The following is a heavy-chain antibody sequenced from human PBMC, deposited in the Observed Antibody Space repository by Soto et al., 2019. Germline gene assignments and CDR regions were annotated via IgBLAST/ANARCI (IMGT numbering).Heavy chain of an antibody. CDR1: GGTFSSYA. Sequence: SVKVSCKASGGTFSSYAISWVRQAPGQGLEWMGGIIPIFGTANYAQKFQGRVTITADESTSTAYMELSSLRSEDTAGYYCAREGPYSSSWYRGGYYYYGMDVWGQGTTVTVSS. CDR2: IIPIFGTA. D-gene: IGHD6-13*01. CDR3: AREGPYSSSWYRGGYYYYGMDV. V-gene: IGHV1-69*13. J-gene: IGHJ6*02.